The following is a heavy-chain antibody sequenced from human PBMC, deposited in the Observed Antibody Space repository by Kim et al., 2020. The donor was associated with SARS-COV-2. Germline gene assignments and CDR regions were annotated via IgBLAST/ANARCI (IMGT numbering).Heavy chain of an antibody. CDR2: ISGSGGST. J-gene: IGHJ5*02. Sequence: GGSLRLSCAVSGFTFSSYAMSWVRQAPGKGLEWVSAISGSGGSTYYADSVKGRFTISRDNSKNTLYLQMNSLRAEDTAVYYCAKDGQLVLAVAGSPNWFDPWGQGTLVTVSS. V-gene: IGHV3-23*01. CDR3: AKDGQLVLAVAGSPNWFDP. D-gene: IGHD6-19*01. CDR1: GFTFSSYA.